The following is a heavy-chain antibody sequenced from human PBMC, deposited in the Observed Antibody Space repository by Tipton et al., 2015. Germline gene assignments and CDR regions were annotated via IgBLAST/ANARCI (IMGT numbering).Heavy chain of an antibody. D-gene: IGHD6-6*01. CDR1: GFTFSSYG. Sequence: SLRLSCAASGFTFSSYGMTWVRQAPGKGLEWVSSITSSSDYIYYADSVKGRFTISRDNAKNSLYLQMNSLRAEDTAVYYCARDRGEYSSSPGLDYWGQGTLVTVSS. J-gene: IGHJ4*02. CDR2: ITSSSDYI. CDR3: ARDRGEYSSSPGLDY. V-gene: IGHV3-21*01.